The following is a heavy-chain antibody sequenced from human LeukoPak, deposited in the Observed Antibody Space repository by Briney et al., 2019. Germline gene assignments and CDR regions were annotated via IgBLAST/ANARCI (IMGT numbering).Heavy chain of an antibody. J-gene: IGHJ4*02. D-gene: IGHD6-19*01. CDR1: GFTFSTFW. Sequence: GGSLRLSCAASGFTFSTFWMSWVRRAPGKGLEWVANIKQDGSENYYVDSVKGRFTISRDNAKNSLFLQMNSLRAEDTAVYYCAREGMISVAGNPLDYWGQGTLVTVSS. CDR2: IKQDGSEN. CDR3: AREGMISVAGNPLDY. V-gene: IGHV3-7*01.